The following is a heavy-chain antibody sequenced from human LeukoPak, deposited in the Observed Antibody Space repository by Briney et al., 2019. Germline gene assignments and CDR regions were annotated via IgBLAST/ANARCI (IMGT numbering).Heavy chain of an antibody. CDR1: GGTFSSYA. CDR3: ARDSRSTGGSYFDY. J-gene: IGHJ4*02. Sequence: ASVKVSCKASGGTFSSYAISWVRQAPGQGLEWMGGIIPIFGTANHAQKFQGRVTITADESTSTAYMELSSLRSEDTAVYYCARDSRSTGGSYFDYWGQGTLVTVSS. CDR2: IIPIFGTA. V-gene: IGHV1-69*01. D-gene: IGHD3-10*01.